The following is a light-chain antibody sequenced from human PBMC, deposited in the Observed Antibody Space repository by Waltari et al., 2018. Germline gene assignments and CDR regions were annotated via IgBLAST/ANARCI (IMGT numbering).Light chain of an antibody. V-gene: IGLV1-44*01. CDR1: GSNIATNP. Sequence: QSVLTQPPSASGTPGQRVTISCPGSGSNIATNPVNWYQLPPGMAPKLLIYSTKRGRSGVPGVFSGFKSGTSAALAISGLQSEDEADYYCEAWDDDLSGRVFGGGTTLTVL. CDR2: STK. CDR3: EAWDDDLSGRV. J-gene: IGLJ2*01.